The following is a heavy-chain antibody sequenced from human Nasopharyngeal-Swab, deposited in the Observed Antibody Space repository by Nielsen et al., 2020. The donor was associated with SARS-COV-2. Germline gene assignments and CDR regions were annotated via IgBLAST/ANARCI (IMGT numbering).Heavy chain of an antibody. D-gene: IGHD6-19*01. V-gene: IGHV1-18*01. Sequence: ASVKVSCKASGYTFTSYGISWVRQAPGQGLEWMGWISAYNGNTNYAQKLQGRVTMTTDTSTSTAYMELRSLRSDDTAVYYCARDYRAWSSGFPFDYWGQGTLVTVSP. CDR2: ISAYNGNT. J-gene: IGHJ4*02. CDR3: ARDYRAWSSGFPFDY. CDR1: GYTFTSYG.